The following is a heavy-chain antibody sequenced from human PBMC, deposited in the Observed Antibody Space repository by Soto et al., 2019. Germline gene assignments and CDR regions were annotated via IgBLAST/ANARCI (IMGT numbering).Heavy chain of an antibody. CDR2: IYSGGAT. D-gene: IGHD2-15*01. CDR1: GFSVSTSH. J-gene: IGHJ4*02. Sequence: GGSLRLSCAAAGFSVSTSHISWVRQAPGKGLEWVSVIYSGGATHYAVSVKGRLIISRDKSKNTVDLQMNSLRAEDTAVYYCARDYLVIPHRVIDYWGQGTLVTVSS. V-gene: IGHV3-66*01. CDR3: ARDYLVIPHRVIDY.